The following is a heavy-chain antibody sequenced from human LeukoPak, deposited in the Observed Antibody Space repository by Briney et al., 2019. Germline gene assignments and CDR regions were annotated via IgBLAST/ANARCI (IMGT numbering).Heavy chain of an antibody. J-gene: IGHJ4*02. D-gene: IGHD3-10*01. V-gene: IGHV3-7*01. CDR3: ARDPHYYGSGTDDY. Sequence: GGSLRLSCAASGFTFSSYWMSWVRQAPGKGLEWVANIKQDGSEKYYVDSVKGRFTISRDNAKNSLYLQMNSLRAEGTAVYYCARDPHYYGSGTDDYWGQGTLVTVSS. CDR2: IKQDGSEK. CDR1: GFTFSSYW.